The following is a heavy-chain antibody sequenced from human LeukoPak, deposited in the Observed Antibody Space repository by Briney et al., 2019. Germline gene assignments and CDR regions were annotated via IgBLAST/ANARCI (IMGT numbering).Heavy chain of an antibody. Sequence: GGSLRLSCAASGFTFKNYALSWVRQAPGKGLEWVSGFSFNGRSTYYADFVKGRFTIARDNAKNTLYLQMNSLRAEDTAIYYCAKPGRTAAGLFDSWGQGTLVTVSS. V-gene: IGHV3-23*01. D-gene: IGHD6-13*01. CDR2: FSFNGRST. CDR3: AKPGRTAAGLFDS. J-gene: IGHJ4*02. CDR1: GFTFKNYA.